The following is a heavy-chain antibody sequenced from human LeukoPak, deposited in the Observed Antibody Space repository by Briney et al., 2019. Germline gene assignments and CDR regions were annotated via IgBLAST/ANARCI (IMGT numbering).Heavy chain of an antibody. Sequence: PSETLSLTCTVSGGSISSYYWSWIRQPAGKGLEWIGRIYTSGSTYYNPSLKSRVTISVDTSKNQFSLKLSSVTAADTAVYYCARAGVLRYFDWSTRRLYGMDVWGQGTTVTVSS. CDR3: ARAGVLRYFDWSTRRLYGMDV. CDR1: GGSISSYY. D-gene: IGHD3-9*01. V-gene: IGHV4-4*07. CDR2: IYTSGST. J-gene: IGHJ6*02.